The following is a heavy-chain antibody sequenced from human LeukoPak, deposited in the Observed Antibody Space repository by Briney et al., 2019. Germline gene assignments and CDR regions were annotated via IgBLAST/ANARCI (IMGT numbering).Heavy chain of an antibody. CDR1: GYTFTSYD. CDR2: MNPNSGNT. J-gene: IGHJ5*02. Sequence: ASVKVFCKASGYTFTSYDINWVRQATGQGLEWMGWMNPNSGNTGYAQKFQGRVTMTRNTSISTAYMELSSLRSEDTAVYYCARAQLLGRYWFDPWGQGTLVTVSS. D-gene: IGHD2-2*01. V-gene: IGHV1-8*01. CDR3: ARAQLLGRYWFDP.